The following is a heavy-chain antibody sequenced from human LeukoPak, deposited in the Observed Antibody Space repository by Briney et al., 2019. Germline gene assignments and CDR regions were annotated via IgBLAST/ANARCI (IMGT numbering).Heavy chain of an antibody. CDR2: ISAYNGNT. Sequence: ASVKVSCKASGYTFTSYGITWVRQAPGQGLEWMGWISAYNGNTNYAQKLQGRVTMTTDTSTSTAYMELRSLRSDDTAVYYCARNPPEYYSSDYWGQGTLVTVSS. J-gene: IGHJ4*02. CDR3: ARNPPEYYSSDY. D-gene: IGHD3-16*01. CDR1: GYTFTSYG. V-gene: IGHV1-18*01.